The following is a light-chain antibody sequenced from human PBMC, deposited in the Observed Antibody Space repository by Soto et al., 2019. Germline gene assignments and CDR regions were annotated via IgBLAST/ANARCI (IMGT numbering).Light chain of an antibody. CDR2: DAS. CDR3: QEYNTSSWA. J-gene: IGKJ1*01. Sequence: DIQMSQSPSSLSASVGDSVTITCRASQSINRWLAWYQQKPGRAPKLLIYDASNLQSGVPSRFSGSGSGTEFALTISSLQPDDFATYHCQEYNTSSWAFGQGTKVEIK. V-gene: IGKV1-5*01. CDR1: QSINRW.